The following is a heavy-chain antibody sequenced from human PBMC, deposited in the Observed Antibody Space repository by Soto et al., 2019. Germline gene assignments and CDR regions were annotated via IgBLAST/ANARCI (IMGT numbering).Heavy chain of an antibody. Sequence: TETLYRTCAVSGGSFSTYCWTWIRQSPGKGLECIGEINAGGTANYNPSLKSRVTISVDTSKRQFSLSLSSVTAADTTVYYCGRVKVRRYIWDAYLNAFDILGQGTIVTVSS. CDR1: GGSFSTYC. CDR3: GRVKVRRYIWDAYLNAFDI. V-gene: IGHV4-34*01. CDR2: INAGGTA. D-gene: IGHD3-16*01. J-gene: IGHJ3*02.